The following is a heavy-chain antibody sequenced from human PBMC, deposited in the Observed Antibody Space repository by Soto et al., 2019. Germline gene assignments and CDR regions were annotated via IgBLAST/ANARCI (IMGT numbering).Heavy chain of an antibody. CDR2: ISGGGGNV. Sequence: QVQLVESGGGLVKPGGSLRLSCAASGFTFSDYFMSWIRQVPGKGLEWLSYISGGGGNVYYADSVKGRFTISRDNAKNSLYLDVSSLRAEDTAVYYCARRSTMVTYLDYGGQGSVVTVSS. CDR3: ARRSTMVTYLDY. V-gene: IGHV3-11*01. J-gene: IGHJ4*02. CDR1: GFTFSDYF. D-gene: IGHD3-10*01.